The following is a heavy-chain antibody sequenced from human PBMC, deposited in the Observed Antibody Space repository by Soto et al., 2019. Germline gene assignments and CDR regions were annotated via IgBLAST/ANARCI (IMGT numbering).Heavy chain of an antibody. J-gene: IGHJ4*01. V-gene: IGHV3-7*03. CDR3: VRGTPTPGLDY. CDR2: INRRGSEA. Sequence: EVQLVESGGGLVQPGGSLRLSCVASAFVLRDYPMKWVRQAPGKGLERMANINRRGSEANYAASVRGRFTISRDNARNLLYMQMNSLRADDTGVYFCVRGTPTPGLDYWGHGSLVTGST. CDR1: AFVLRDYP. D-gene: IGHD1-7*01.